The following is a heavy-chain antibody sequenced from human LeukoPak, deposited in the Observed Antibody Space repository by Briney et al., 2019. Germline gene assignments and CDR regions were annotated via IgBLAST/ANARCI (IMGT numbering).Heavy chain of an antibody. V-gene: IGHV4-34*01. CDR3: ARAAYYDYVWGSYRSDGSFDY. Sequence: SETLSLTCAVYGGSFSGYYWSWIRQPPGKGLEWIGEINHSGSTNYNPSHKSRVTISVDTSKNQFSLKLSSVTAADTAVYYCARAAYYDYVWGSYRSDGSFDYWGQGTLVTVSS. D-gene: IGHD3-16*02. CDR2: INHSGST. CDR1: GGSFSGYY. J-gene: IGHJ4*02.